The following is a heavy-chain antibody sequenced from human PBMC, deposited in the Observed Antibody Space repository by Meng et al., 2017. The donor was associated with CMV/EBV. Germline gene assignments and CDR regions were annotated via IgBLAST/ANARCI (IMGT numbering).Heavy chain of an antibody. V-gene: IGHV3-11*01. CDR1: GFTFSDYY. CDR2: ISSSGSTI. D-gene: IGHD2-2*01. CDR3: ARDQGVVPAAIGYYYYGMDV. J-gene: IGHJ6*02. Sequence: GGSLRLSCAASGFTFSDYYMSWIRQAPGKGLEWVSSISSSGSTIYYADSVKGRFTISRDNAKNSLYLQMNSLRAEDTAVYYCARDQGVVPAAIGYYYYGMDVWGQGTTVTVSS.